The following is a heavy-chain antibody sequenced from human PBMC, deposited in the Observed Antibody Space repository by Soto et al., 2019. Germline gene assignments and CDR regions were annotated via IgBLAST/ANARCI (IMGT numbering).Heavy chain of an antibody. CDR1: GYTFTSYY. D-gene: IGHD3-22*01. CDR2: INPSGGST. J-gene: IGHJ4*02. CDR3: ARWGPLTTRKRTRDEPKLDY. V-gene: IGHV1-46*01. Sequence: GASVKVSCKASGYTFTSYYMHWVRQAPGQGLEWMGIINPSGGSTSYAQKFQGRVTMTRDTSTSTVYMELSSLRSEDTAVYYCARWGPLTTRKRTRDEPKLDYWGQGTLVTVSS.